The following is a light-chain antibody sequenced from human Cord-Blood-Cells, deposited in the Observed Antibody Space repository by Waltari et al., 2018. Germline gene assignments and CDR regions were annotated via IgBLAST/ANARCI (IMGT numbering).Light chain of an antibody. J-gene: IGKJ4*01. CDR2: GAS. CDR3: QQYNNWLT. V-gene: IGKV3-15*01. CDR1: QSVSSN. Sequence: EIVMTQSPATLSVSPGERATLSCRAIQSVSSNLAGYQQKPGQAPRILIYGASARATGIPARFSGSGSGTEFTLTISSLQSEDFAVYYCQQYNNWLTFGGGTKVEIK.